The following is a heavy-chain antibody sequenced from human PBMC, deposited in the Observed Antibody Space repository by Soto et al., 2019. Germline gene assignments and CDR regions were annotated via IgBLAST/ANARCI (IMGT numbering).Heavy chain of an antibody. CDR1: GGSISSYY. CDR2: IYYSGST. D-gene: IGHD2-2*01. Sequence: PSETLSLTCTVSGGSISSYYWSWIRQPPGKGLEWIGYIYYSGSTNYNPSLKSRVTISVDTSKNQFSLKLSSVTAADTAVYYCARVDIVVVPAAPTYYFDYWGQGTLVTV. CDR3: ARVDIVVVPAAPTYYFDY. J-gene: IGHJ4*02. V-gene: IGHV4-59*01.